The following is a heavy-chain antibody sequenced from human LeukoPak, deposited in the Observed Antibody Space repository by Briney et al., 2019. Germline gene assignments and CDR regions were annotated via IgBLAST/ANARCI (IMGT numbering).Heavy chain of an antibody. D-gene: IGHD3-22*01. Sequence: SETLSLTCTVSGGSISKSTYYWGWIRQPPGKGLEWIGSIYYSGSTYYNPSLKSRVTISIDTSKNQFSLKLSSVTAADTAVYYCASLTTAEAFDIWGQGTMVTVSS. CDR2: IYYSGST. J-gene: IGHJ3*02. CDR3: ASLTTAEAFDI. V-gene: IGHV4-39*07. CDR1: GGSISKSTYY.